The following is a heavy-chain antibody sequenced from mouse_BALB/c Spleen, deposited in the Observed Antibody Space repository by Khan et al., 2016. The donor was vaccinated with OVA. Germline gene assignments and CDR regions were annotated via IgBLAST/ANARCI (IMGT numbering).Heavy chain of an antibody. D-gene: IGHD1-1*01. J-gene: IGHJ1*01. Sequence: QVQLKESGPGLVAPSQSLSITCTVSGFSLTNYDISWIRQPPGKGLEWLGVIWTGGGTNYNSAFMSRLSISKDNSKSQVFLKMNSLQSDDTAIYYDVRRGKYYGSFYWYFDVWGAGTTVTVSS. CDR1: GFSLTNYD. V-gene: IGHV2-9-2*01. CDR3: VRRGKYYGSFYWYFDV. CDR2: IWTGGGT.